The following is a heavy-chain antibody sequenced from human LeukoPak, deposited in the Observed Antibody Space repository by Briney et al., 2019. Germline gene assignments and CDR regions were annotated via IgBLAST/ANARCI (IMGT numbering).Heavy chain of an antibody. J-gene: IGHJ4*02. V-gene: IGHV1-18*01. CDR1: GYTFTSYG. CDR3: ARGGGWATALDY. CDR2: ISDYNGDT. D-gene: IGHD1-26*01. Sequence: ASVEVSCKASGYTFTSYGISWVRQAPGQGLEWMGWISDYNGDTNYAQKFQARVTITTDTSTSTAYMQLRSLRSDDTAVYYCARGGGWATALDYWARDPWSQSPQ.